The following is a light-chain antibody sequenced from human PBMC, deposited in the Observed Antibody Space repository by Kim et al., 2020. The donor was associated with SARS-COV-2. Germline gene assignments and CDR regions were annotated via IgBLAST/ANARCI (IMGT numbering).Light chain of an antibody. Sequence: SPGERATLSCRASQSVSSNLAWYQQRPGQAPRLLIYGASTRATGIPARFSGSGSGTEFTLTISSLQSEDFALYYCQQYNKWPALTFGGGTKVDIK. CDR2: GAS. V-gene: IGKV3-15*01. CDR3: QQYNKWPALT. J-gene: IGKJ4*01. CDR1: QSVSSN.